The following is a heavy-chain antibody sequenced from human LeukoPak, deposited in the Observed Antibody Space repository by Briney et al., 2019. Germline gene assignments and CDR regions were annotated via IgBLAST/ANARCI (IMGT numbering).Heavy chain of an antibody. J-gene: IGHJ5*02. Sequence: SETLSLTCAVYGGSFSGYYWSWIRQSPGKGLEWIREINHRGSTNYNPSLKRRVTISVDTSKNQFSLKLSSVTAADTAVYYCAKSLYGSGSYYNWFDHWGQGTLVTVSS. V-gene: IGHV4-34*01. CDR3: AKSLYGSGSYYNWFDH. D-gene: IGHD3-10*01. CDR2: INHRGST. CDR1: GGSFSGYY.